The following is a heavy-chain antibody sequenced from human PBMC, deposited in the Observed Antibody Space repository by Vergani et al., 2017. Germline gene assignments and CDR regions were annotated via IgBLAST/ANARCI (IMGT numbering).Heavy chain of an antibody. V-gene: IGHV4-59*01. CDR1: GGSISSYY. J-gene: IGHJ4*02. CDR2: IYYSVST. D-gene: IGHD3-22*01. CDR3: AGEVPLRYDSSGSFDY. Sequence: QVQLQESGPGLVKPSETLSLTCTVSGGSISSYYWSWIRQPPGKGLEWIGYIYYSVSTNYNPSLKSRVTISVDTSKNQFSLKLSSVTAADSAVYYCAGEVPLRYDSSGSFDYWGQGTLVTVSS.